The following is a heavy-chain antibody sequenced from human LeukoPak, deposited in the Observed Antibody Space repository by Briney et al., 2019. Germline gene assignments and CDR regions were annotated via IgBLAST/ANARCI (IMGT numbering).Heavy chain of an antibody. Sequence: TSETLSLTCTVSGGPISSYYWSWIRQPPGKGLEWIGEINHSGSTNYNPSLKSRVTISVDTSKNQFSLKLSSVTAADTAVYYCARGYPPGYWGQGTLVTVSS. J-gene: IGHJ4*02. CDR3: ARGYPPGY. V-gene: IGHV4-34*01. CDR2: INHSGST. CDR1: GGPISSYY.